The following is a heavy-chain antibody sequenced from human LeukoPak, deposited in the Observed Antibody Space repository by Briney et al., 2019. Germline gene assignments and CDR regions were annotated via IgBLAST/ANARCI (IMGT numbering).Heavy chain of an antibody. V-gene: IGHV4-30-4*08. CDR3: ARGGGGYTLYSFDY. D-gene: IGHD3-22*01. CDR1: GGSISSSSYY. Sequence: SETLSLTCTVSGGSISSSSYYWGWIRQPPGKGLEWIGYIYFSGSRSSNPSLRSRLTISVDTSKNQFSLKLNSVTAADTALYYCARGGGGYTLYSFDYWGQGALVTVSS. J-gene: IGHJ4*02. CDR2: IYFSGSR.